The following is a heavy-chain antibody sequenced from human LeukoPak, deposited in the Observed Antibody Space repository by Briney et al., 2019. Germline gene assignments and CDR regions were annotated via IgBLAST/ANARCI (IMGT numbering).Heavy chain of an antibody. CDR3: ARYHRDYDFWSGKTSYFDY. CDR2: ISGSGGST. D-gene: IGHD3-3*01. J-gene: IGHJ4*02. V-gene: IGHV3-23*01. Sequence: PGGSLRLSCAASGFTFSSYAMSWVRQAPGKGLEWVSAISGSGGSTYYADSVKGRFTISRDNSKNTLYLQMNSLRAEDTAVYYCARYHRDYDFWSGKTSYFDYWGQGTLVTVSS. CDR1: GFTFSSYA.